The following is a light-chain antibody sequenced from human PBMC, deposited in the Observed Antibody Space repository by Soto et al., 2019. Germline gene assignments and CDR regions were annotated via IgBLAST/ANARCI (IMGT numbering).Light chain of an antibody. CDR1: QSISSNY. V-gene: IGKV3-20*01. CDR3: QQYNSYWT. J-gene: IGKJ1*01. CDR2: GAS. Sequence: DIGLTQSPGTLSLSPGERATLSCRASQSISSNYLAWFQQKPGQSPRLLIYGASSRPTGIPDRFTGSGSGTDFTLAINRLEPEDFAVYYCQQYNSYWTFGQGTKVDIK.